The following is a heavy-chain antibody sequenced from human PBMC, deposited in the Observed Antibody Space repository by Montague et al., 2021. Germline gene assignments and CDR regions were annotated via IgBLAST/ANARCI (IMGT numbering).Heavy chain of an antibody. CDR1: GFTFSSYA. J-gene: IGHJ4*02. D-gene: IGHD2-15*01. CDR3: ARGPSAVGGSLPRDY. CDR2: IRYDGSNK. V-gene: IGHV3-33*01. Sequence: SLRLSCAASGFTFSSYALHWVRQAPGKGLEWVAVIRYDGSNKYYADSVKGRFTISRDNSKKTLFVQMNSLRAEDTAVYYCARGPSAVGGSLPRDYWGQGTLVTVSS.